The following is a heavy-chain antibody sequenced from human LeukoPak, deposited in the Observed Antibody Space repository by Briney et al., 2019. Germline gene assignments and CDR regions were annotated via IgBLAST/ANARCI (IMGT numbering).Heavy chain of an antibody. CDR3: AFLRWLSSSFDY. CDR2: ISGSGGST. J-gene: IGHJ4*02. CDR1: GFTFSSYA. D-gene: IGHD4-23*01. Sequence: TGGSLRLSCAASGFTFSSYAMSWVRQAPGKGLEWVSAISGSGGSTYYADSVKGRFTISRDNSKNTLYLQMNSLRAEDTAVYYCAFLRWLSSSFDYWGQGILVAVSS. V-gene: IGHV3-23*01.